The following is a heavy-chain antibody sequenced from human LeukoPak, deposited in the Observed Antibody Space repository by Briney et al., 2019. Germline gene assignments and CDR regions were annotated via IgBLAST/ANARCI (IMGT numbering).Heavy chain of an antibody. V-gene: IGHV3-23*01. CDR3: AKAGGSGWYEGYYFDY. J-gene: IGHJ4*02. CDR1: GFTFSSYA. Sequence: GESLRLSCAASGFTFSSYARSWGRQAPGKGLEWVSCISGSGGSTYYADSVKGRFTISRDNSKSTLSLQMNSLRADDTAVYYCAKAGGSGWYEGYYFDYWGQGTLVTVSS. CDR2: ISGSGGST. D-gene: IGHD6-19*01.